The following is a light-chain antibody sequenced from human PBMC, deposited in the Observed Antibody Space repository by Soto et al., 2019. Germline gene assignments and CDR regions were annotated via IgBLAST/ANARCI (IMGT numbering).Light chain of an antibody. Sequence: EIVLTPSPATLSLSPGERATLSCRASQSVSSYLAWYQQKPGQAPRLLIYDASNRATGIPARFSGSGSGTDFTLTISSLEPEDFAIYYWQQRSNWPAMFGQGTKVDIK. V-gene: IGKV3-11*01. CDR2: DAS. CDR1: QSVSSY. CDR3: QQRSNWPAM. J-gene: IGKJ1*01.